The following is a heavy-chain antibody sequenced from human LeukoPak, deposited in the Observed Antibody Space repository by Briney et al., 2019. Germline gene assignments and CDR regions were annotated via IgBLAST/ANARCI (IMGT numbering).Heavy chain of an antibody. D-gene: IGHD6-13*01. V-gene: IGHV3-66*01. CDR2: IYSGGST. CDR1: GFTVSSNY. Sequence: GGSLRLSCAASGFTVSSNYMSWVRQAPGKGLEWVSVIYSGGSTYYADSVKGRFTISRDNSKNTLYLQMNSLRAEDTAVYYCAKVGSSWYYYYYYMDVWGKGTTVTVSS. J-gene: IGHJ6*03. CDR3: AKVGSSWYYYYYYMDV.